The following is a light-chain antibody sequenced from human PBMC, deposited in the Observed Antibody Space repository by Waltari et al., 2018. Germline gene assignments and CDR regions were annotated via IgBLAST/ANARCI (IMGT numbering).Light chain of an antibody. V-gene: IGKV3-20*01. CDR2: GAS. CDR1: QSVPRTV. Sequence: SCRASQSVPRTVAWYQQKPGQAPRLLIYGASNRATGIPDRFSGSGSGTDFSLTISRLEPEDFAVYYCQHYLRLPATFGQGTKVEIK. CDR3: QHYLRLPAT. J-gene: IGKJ1*01.